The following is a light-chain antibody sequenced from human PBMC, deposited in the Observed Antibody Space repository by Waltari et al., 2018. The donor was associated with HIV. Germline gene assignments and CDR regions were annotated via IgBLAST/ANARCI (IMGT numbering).Light chain of an antibody. Sequence: QSVLTQPPSVSGAPGQRVTISCTGSSANIGAGYDGSWYQQLPGTAPKHLIYGNSNRPSAVPDRFSGSKSGTSASLAITGLQAEDEADYYCQSYDSSLSGVVFGGGTKLTVL. CDR3: QSYDSSLSGVV. CDR1: SANIGAGYD. V-gene: IGLV1-40*01. J-gene: IGLJ2*01. CDR2: GNS.